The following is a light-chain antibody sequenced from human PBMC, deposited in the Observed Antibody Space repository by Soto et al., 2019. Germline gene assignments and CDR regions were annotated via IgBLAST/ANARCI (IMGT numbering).Light chain of an antibody. CDR3: CSYAGSSTFPWV. J-gene: IGLJ2*01. CDR1: SSDVGSYNL. V-gene: IGLV2-23*02. CDR2: EVS. Sequence: ALTQPASVSGSPGQSITISCTGTSSDVGSYNLVSWYQQHPGKAPKLMIYEVSKRPSGVSNRFSGSKSGNTASLTISGLQAEDEADYYCCSYAGSSTFPWVFGGGTKLTVL.